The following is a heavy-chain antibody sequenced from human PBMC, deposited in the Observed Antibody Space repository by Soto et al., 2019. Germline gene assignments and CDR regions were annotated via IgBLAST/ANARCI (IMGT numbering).Heavy chain of an antibody. J-gene: IGHJ4*02. D-gene: IGHD3-3*01. Sequence: PGGSLRLSCSASGFMFSSYGMHWIRQAPGKGLEWVAVISHDGINNYYGDSVKGRCTVSRDNSNNTMFLQIDSLRPEDTAVYYCARLTVTIFGGKRAFDIWGQGSLVTVSS. CDR1: GFMFSSYG. CDR3: ARLTVTIFGGKRAFDI. CDR2: ISHDGINN. V-gene: IGHV3-30*03.